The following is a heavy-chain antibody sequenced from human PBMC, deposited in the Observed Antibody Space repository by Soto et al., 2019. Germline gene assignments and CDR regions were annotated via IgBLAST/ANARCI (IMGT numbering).Heavy chain of an antibody. CDR2: IVPSFGMA. J-gene: IGHJ4*02. D-gene: IGHD2-21*01. Sequence: QVQLVQSGAEVKKPGSSVRVSCKTSGDNFKEYGLSWVRQAPGQGLQWIGGIVPSFGMANYGHLFQGRITITADESINTGYVGWSSLKFEDTAVYYWAREIAAIGFHLWGQGTLVTVSS. V-gene: IGHV1-69*12. CDR1: GDNFKEYG. CDR3: AREIAAIGFHL.